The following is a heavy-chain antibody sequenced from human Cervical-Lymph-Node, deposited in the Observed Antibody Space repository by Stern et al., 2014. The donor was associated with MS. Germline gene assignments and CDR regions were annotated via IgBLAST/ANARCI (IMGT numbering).Heavy chain of an antibody. Sequence: EVQLVESGGGLVQPGGSLRLFCAGFNFRSYWMHWVRQAPGKGLVWVACINSDGSRRYADSVKGRFSISRANAKNTMYLQMSSLRVEDTAVYYCARGVVSVSTLGDYYYGMDVWGQGTTVTVSS. CDR2: INSDGSR. CDR1: FNFRSYW. J-gene: IGHJ6*01. V-gene: IGHV3-74*02. D-gene: IGHD2-2*01. CDR3: ARGVVSVSTLGDYYYGMDV.